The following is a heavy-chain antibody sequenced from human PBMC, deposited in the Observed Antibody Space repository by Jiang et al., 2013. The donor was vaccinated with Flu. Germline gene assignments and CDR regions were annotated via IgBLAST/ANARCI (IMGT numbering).Heavy chain of an antibody. J-gene: IGHJ4*02. CDR3: AREDYYDSSGYHYFDY. CDR1: GYSFTSYW. D-gene: IGHD3-22*01. Sequence: VQLVESGAEVKKPGESLRISCKGSGYSFTSYWISWVRQMPGKGLEWMGRIDPSDSYTNYSPSFQGHVTISADKSISTAYLQWSSLKASDTAMYYCAREDYYDSSGYHYFDYWAREPWSPSPQ. V-gene: IGHV5-10-1*03. CDR2: IDPSDSYT.